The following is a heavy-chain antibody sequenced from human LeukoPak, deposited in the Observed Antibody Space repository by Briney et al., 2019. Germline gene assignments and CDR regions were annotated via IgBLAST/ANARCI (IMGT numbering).Heavy chain of an antibody. V-gene: IGHV3-43*01. CDR3: ARDIRGNYFDS. J-gene: IGHJ4*02. CDR1: GFIFDDSL. D-gene: IGHD3-16*01. Sequence: GGSLRLSCVASGFIFDDSLMHWVSQAPGKGLEWISLISRDGSTPYYADSVKGRFTISRDNSKNSLFLQMNSLTPEDTAVYYCARDIRGNYFDSWGQGTLVTVSS. CDR2: ISRDGSTP.